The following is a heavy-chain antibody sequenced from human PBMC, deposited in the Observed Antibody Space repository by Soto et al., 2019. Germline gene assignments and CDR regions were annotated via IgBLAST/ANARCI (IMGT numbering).Heavy chain of an antibody. CDR2: ISGSGGST. Sequence: EVQLLESGGGLVQPGGSLRLSCAASGFTFSSYAMSWVRQAPGKGLEWVSAISGSGGSTYYADSVKGRFTISRDNSKNTLYLQMNSLRAEDTAVYYCATVEWELLYSGSDYWGQGTLVTVSS. CDR1: GFTFSSYA. D-gene: IGHD1-26*01. V-gene: IGHV3-23*01. CDR3: ATVEWELLYSGSDY. J-gene: IGHJ4*02.